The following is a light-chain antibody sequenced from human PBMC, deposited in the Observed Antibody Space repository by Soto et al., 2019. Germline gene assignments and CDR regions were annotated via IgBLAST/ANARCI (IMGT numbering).Light chain of an antibody. CDR3: QQYGSSPWT. Sequence: EIVLTQSPGTLSLSPGERATLSWRASQSVSSSYLAWYQQKPGQAPRLLIYGASSRATGIPDRFSGSGSGTDFTLTISRLEPEDFALYYCQQYGSSPWTFGQGTKVEIK. CDR2: GAS. V-gene: IGKV3-20*01. CDR1: QSVSSSY. J-gene: IGKJ1*01.